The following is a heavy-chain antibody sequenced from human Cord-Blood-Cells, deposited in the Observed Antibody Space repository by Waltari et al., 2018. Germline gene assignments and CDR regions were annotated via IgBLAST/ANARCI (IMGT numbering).Heavy chain of an antibody. CDR2: INSDGSST. Sequence: EVQLVESGGGLVQPGGSLRLSCAAPGFTFSSSWIHWVRQAPGKGLVWVSRINSDGSSTSYADSVKGRFTISRDNAKNTLYLQMNSLRAEDTAVYYCATSIVVVTAIEYWGQGTLVTVSS. CDR1: GFTFSSSW. D-gene: IGHD2-21*02. CDR3: ATSIVVVTAIEY. V-gene: IGHV3-74*01. J-gene: IGHJ4*02.